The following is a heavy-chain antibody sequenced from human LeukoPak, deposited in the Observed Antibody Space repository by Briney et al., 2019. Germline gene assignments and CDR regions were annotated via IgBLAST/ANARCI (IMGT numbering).Heavy chain of an antibody. CDR3: AREGYGGDYYFDY. Sequence: ASVKVSCKASGYTFTSYDINWVRQATGQGLEWMGWMNPNSGNTGYAQKFQGRVTITADESTSTAYMELSSLRSEDTAVYYCAREGYGGDYYFDYWGQGTLVTVSS. D-gene: IGHD4-23*01. J-gene: IGHJ4*02. CDR2: MNPNSGNT. CDR1: GYTFTSYD. V-gene: IGHV1-8*01.